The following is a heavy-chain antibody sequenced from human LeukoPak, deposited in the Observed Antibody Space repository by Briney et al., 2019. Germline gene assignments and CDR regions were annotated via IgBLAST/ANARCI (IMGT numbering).Heavy chain of an antibody. J-gene: IGHJ3*02. CDR1: GFTFISYG. CDR2: IRYDGSNK. V-gene: IGHV3-33*01. D-gene: IGHD3-22*01. Sequence: GRSLRLSCAASGFTFISYGTQWVRQAPGKGLEWVAFIRYDGSNKYYADSVKGRFTISRDNSKNTLYLQMNSLRAEDTAVYYCARRGWVTMMVVVIGNAFDIWGQGTMVTVSS. CDR3: ARRGWVTMMVVVIGNAFDI.